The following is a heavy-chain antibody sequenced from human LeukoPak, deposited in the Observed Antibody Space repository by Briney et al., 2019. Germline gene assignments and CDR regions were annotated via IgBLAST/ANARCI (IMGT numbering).Heavy chain of an antibody. CDR3: ARDSTTVTTFDY. CDR1: GGTSSSYA. D-gene: IGHD4-11*01. V-gene: IGHV1-69*01. CDR2: IIPIFGTA. J-gene: IGHJ4*02. Sequence: SVKVSCKASGGTSSSYAISWVRQAPGQGLEWMGGIIPIFGTANYAQKFQGRVTITADESTSTAYMELSSLRSEDTAVYYCARDSTTVTTFDYWGQGTLVTVSS.